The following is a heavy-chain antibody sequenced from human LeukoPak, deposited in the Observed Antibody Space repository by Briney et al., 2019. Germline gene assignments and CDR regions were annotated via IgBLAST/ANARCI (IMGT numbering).Heavy chain of an antibody. D-gene: IGHD6-13*01. CDR3: AKDIVAAGPRNYYYYGMDV. Sequence: GRSLRLSCAASGFTFDDYAMHWVRQAPGKGLEWVSGISWNSGSIGYADSVKGRFTISRDNAKNSLYLQMNGLRAEDTALYYCAKDIVAAGPRNYYYYGMDVWGQGTTVTVSS. CDR2: ISWNSGSI. CDR1: GFTFDDYA. J-gene: IGHJ6*02. V-gene: IGHV3-9*01.